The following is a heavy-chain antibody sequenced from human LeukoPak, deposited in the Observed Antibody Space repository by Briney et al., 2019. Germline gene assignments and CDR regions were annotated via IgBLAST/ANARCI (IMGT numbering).Heavy chain of an antibody. CDR2: INGDGRST. V-gene: IGHV3-74*01. CDR1: GFTFSSHW. CDR3: ARDPPNDSGVGFDI. J-gene: IGHJ3*02. D-gene: IGHD3-22*01. Sequence: GGSLGLSCAASGFTFSSHWMHWVRQAPGKGLVWVSRINGDGRSTNSADSVKGRFTISRDNAMNTLYLQMNSLRAEDTAVYYCARDPPNDSGVGFDIWGQGTMVTVSS.